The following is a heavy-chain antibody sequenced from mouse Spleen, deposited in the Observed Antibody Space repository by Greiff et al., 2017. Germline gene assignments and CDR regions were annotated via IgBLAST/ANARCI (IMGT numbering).Heavy chain of an antibody. V-gene: IGHV2-6-1*01. Sequence: VMLVESGPGLVAPSQSLSITCTISGFSLTSYNVHWVRQPPGKGLEWLVVIWSDGSTTYNSALKSRLSISKDNSKSQVFLKMNSLQTDDTARYYCAREDGTWFAYWGQGTLVTVSA. CDR2: IWSDGST. CDR3: AREDGTWFAY. CDR1: GFSLTSYN. J-gene: IGHJ3*01. D-gene: IGHD2-1*01.